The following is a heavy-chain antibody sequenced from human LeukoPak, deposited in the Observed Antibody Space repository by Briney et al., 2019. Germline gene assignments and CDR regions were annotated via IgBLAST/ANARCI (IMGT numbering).Heavy chain of an antibody. Sequence: GGSLRLSCAASGFTFSSYGMHWVRQAPGKGLEWVAVISYHGTNKYYADSVKGRFTISRDNAKNSLYLQMNSLRAEDTALYHCARVLGYGSGNYIGWFDPWGQGTLVTVSS. CDR3: ARVLGYGSGNYIGWFDP. CDR1: GFTFSSYG. CDR2: ISYHGTNK. D-gene: IGHD3-10*01. V-gene: IGHV3-30*03. J-gene: IGHJ5*02.